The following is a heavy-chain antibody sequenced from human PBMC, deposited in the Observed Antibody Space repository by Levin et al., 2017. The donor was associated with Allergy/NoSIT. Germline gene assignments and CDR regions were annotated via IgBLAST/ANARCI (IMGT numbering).Heavy chain of an antibody. Sequence: GGSLRLSCAASGFIFNSYDMHWVRQAPGKGLEWVSSIGTAGDTYYTDSVEGRFTISRDNAKNSLYLQMNSLRAGDTAVYYCARGWEGSFDYWGQGTLVTVSS. CDR2: IGTAGDT. CDR1: GFIFNSYD. D-gene: IGHD1-26*01. J-gene: IGHJ4*02. V-gene: IGHV3-13*01. CDR3: ARGWEGSFDY.